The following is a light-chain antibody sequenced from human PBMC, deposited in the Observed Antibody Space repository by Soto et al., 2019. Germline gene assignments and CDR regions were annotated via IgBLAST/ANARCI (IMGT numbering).Light chain of an antibody. CDR1: SSNIGNNY. J-gene: IGLJ2*01. V-gene: IGLV1-51*01. Sequence: QSALTQPPSVSAAPGQKDTISCSGSSSNIGNNYVSWYQQLPGTAPKLLIYDNNKRPSGIPDRFSGSKSGTSATLGITGLQTGDEADYYCGTWDSSLSAGDVVFGGGTQLTVL. CDR3: GTWDSSLSAGDVV. CDR2: DNN.